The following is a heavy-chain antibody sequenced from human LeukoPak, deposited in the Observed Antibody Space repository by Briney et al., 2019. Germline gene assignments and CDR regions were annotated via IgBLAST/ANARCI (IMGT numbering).Heavy chain of an antibody. J-gene: IGHJ4*02. V-gene: IGHV1-69*10. Sequence: VKVSCKASGDTFSSSAISWVRQAPGQGLEWMGKIILPLDIANYAQQFQGGVTITTDKSTDTVFLELSSLRSQDTAVYYCARSSVTGHFDFWGQGTLVTVSS. CDR1: GDTFSSSA. CDR2: IILPLDIA. D-gene: IGHD6-19*01. CDR3: ARSSVTGHFDF.